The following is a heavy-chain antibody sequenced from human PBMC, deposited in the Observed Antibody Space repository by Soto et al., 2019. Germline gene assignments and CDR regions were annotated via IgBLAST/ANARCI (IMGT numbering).Heavy chain of an antibody. J-gene: IGHJ5*02. Sequence: SETLSLTCTVSGGSISSYYWSWIRQPPGKGLEWIGYIYYSGSTNYNPSLKSRVTISVDTSKNQFSLKLSSVTAADTAVYYCARSIDWDWFDPWGQGTLVTVSS. CDR3: ARSIDWDWFDP. D-gene: IGHD3-9*01. CDR1: GGSISSYY. CDR2: IYYSGST. V-gene: IGHV4-59*01.